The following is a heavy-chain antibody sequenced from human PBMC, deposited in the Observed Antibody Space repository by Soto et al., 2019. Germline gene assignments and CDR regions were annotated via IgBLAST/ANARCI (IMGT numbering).Heavy chain of an antibody. J-gene: IGHJ4*02. V-gene: IGHV1-69*01. CDR3: ARDLDYYGSGNYYNRIDY. CDR2: IIPMFGTA. D-gene: IGHD3-10*01. CDR1: GGPFSDYA. Sequence: QVQLVQSGAEVKKPGSSVKVSCKVSGGPFSDYAVSWVRQAPGQGLEWMGGIIPMFGTAHYAQKFQGRVTITADESTTTAYMELSSVRSEDTAVYYCARDLDYYGSGNYYNRIDYWGQGTLVTVSS.